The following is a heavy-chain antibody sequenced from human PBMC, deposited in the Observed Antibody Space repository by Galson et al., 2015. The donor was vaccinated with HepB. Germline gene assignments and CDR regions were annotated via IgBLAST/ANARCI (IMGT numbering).Heavy chain of an antibody. D-gene: IGHD2-2*01. Sequence: SLRLSCAASGFTFSSYAMHWVRQAPGKGLEWVAVISYDGSNKYYADSVKVRFTISRDNSKNTLYLQMNSLRAEDTAVYYCARGPGYCCSTSCQPTEFTLYYYGMDVWGQGTTVTVSS. V-gene: IGHV3-30-3*01. CDR2: ISYDGSNK. J-gene: IGHJ6*02. CDR3: ARGPGYCCSTSCQPTEFTLYYYGMDV. CDR1: GFTFSSYA.